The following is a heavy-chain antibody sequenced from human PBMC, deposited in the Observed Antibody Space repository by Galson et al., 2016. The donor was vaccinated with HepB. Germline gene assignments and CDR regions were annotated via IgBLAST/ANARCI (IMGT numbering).Heavy chain of an antibody. Sequence: SLRLSCAGSGFIFRGYGMHWVRQAPGKGLEWVAADSMDGRRKFYSDSVRGRFTISRDNSNNMLFLRMDSLRPDDTAVYYCAKRHEFCPPVGCSVDYGGQGTLVSVSS. V-gene: IGHV3-30*18. CDR2: DSMDGRRK. CDR1: GFIFRGYG. D-gene: IGHD3-10*02. CDR3: AKRHEFCPPVGCSVDY. J-gene: IGHJ4*02.